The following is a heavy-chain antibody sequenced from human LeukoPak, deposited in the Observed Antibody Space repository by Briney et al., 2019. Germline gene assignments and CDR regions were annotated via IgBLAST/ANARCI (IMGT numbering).Heavy chain of an antibody. J-gene: IGHJ3*02. CDR3: ATESNGNYPVEHAFHI. CDR2: TRYDATKK. V-gene: IGHV3-30*02. D-gene: IGHD1-7*01. Sequence: GESLRLSCAVSGFTFNIYGMHWVRQAPCKGLEWVAFTRYDATKKYYADSVKDRFTISRDDSKNTIYLQMNSLRAEDTAVYYCATESNGNYPVEHAFHIWGQGTMVTVSS. CDR1: GFTFNIYG.